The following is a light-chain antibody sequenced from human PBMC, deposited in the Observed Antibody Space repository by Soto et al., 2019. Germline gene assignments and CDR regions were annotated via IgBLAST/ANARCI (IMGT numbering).Light chain of an antibody. J-gene: IGKJ1*01. Sequence: EILFTQSPGTLSLSPGERATLSCRASQSVSSRYLAWYQQKPGKAPRLPIYGASSRATGIPDRLSGGGSGTDFTITIRRLEPEDFAVYYCQQYGSSGTFGQGTKVDIK. CDR1: QSVSSRY. CDR3: QQYGSSGT. CDR2: GAS. V-gene: IGKV3-20*01.